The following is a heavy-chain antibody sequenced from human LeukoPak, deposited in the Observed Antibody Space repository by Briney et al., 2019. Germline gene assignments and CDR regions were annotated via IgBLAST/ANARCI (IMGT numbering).Heavy chain of an antibody. Sequence: SETLSLTCTVSGGSISSYYWSWIRQPPGKGLEWIGYIYTSGSTNYNPSLKSRVTISVDTSKNQFSLKLSSVTAADTAVYYCARRRGVEEAARQRGPGYYYYYYMDVWGKGTTVTVSS. CDR2: IYTSGST. CDR1: GGSISSYY. D-gene: IGHD6-6*01. J-gene: IGHJ6*03. CDR3: ARRRGVEEAARQRGPGYYYYYYMDV. V-gene: IGHV4-4*09.